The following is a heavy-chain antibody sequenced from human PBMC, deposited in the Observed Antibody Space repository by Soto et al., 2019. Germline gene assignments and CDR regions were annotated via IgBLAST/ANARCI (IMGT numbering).Heavy chain of an antibody. V-gene: IGHV1-69*13. CDR3: DSSGYPGAFDI. Sequence: SVKVSCKASGGTFGSNAISWVRQAPGQGLEWMGGIIPIFGTTNNAQKFQGRVTITADESTNTAYMELSSLRSEDTAIYYYDSSGYPGAFDIWGQGTMVTVSS. D-gene: IGHD3-22*01. CDR2: IIPIFGTT. CDR1: GGTFGSNA. J-gene: IGHJ3*02.